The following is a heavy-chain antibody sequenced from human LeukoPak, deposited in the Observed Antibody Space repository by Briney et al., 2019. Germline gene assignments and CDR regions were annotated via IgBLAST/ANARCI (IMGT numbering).Heavy chain of an antibody. Sequence: SETLSLTCAVSGYSISSGYYWGWIRQPPGKGLEWIGSIYHSGSTYYNPSLKSRVTISVDTSKNQFPLKLSSVTAADTAVYYCARPCDPYDFWSGPDYWGQGTLVTVSS. CDR3: ARPCDPYDFWSGPDY. CDR2: IYHSGST. D-gene: IGHD3-3*01. J-gene: IGHJ4*02. V-gene: IGHV4-38-2*01. CDR1: GYSISSGYY.